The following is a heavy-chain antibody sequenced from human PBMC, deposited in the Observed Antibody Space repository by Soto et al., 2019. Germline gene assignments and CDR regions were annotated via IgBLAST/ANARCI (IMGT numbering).Heavy chain of an antibody. CDR3: ASSSLQIFGVVIMGAFDI. CDR2: MNPNSGNT. CDR1: GYTFTSYD. Sequence: ASVTVSCQASGYTFTSYDIDWVRQATGQGLEWMGWMNPNSGNTGYAQKFQGRVTMTRNTSISTAYMEPSSLRSEDTAVYYCASSSLQIFGVVIMGAFDIWGQGTMVTVSS. J-gene: IGHJ3*02. D-gene: IGHD3-3*01. V-gene: IGHV1-8*01.